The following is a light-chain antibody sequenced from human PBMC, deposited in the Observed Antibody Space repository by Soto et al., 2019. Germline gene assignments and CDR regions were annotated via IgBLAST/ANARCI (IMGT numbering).Light chain of an antibody. CDR2: DAS. V-gene: IGKV3-11*01. CDR3: QQRSNRFT. Sequence: EIVLTQSPATLSLSPGERATLSCRASQSVSSYFAWYQQKHGHAPRLLINDASNRATATPARFGGSGAGSDFTLTISSLEPEDFAVYYCQQRSNRFTFGPGTKLDIK. CDR1: QSVSSY. J-gene: IGKJ3*01.